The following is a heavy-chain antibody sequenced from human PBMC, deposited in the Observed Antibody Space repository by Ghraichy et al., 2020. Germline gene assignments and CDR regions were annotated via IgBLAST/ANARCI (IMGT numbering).Heavy chain of an antibody. V-gene: IGHV3-9*01. D-gene: IGHD1-26*01. Sequence: GGSLRLSCAASGFTFSSYAMHWVRQAPGKGLEWVSGISWNSGSIGYADSVKGRFTISRDNAKNSLYLQMNSLRAEDTALYYCAKGLSGSYLDYWGQGTLVTVSS. CDR2: ISWNSGSI. CDR3: AKGLSGSYLDY. CDR1: GFTFSSYA. J-gene: IGHJ4*02.